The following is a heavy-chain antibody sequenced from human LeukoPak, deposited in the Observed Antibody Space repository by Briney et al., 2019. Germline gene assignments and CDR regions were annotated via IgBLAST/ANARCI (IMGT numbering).Heavy chain of an antibody. Sequence: TLSLTCTVSGGSISSGGYYWSWIRQHPGKGLEWIGYIYYSGSTYYNPSLKSRVTISVDTSKNQFSLKLSSVTAADTAVYYCARDLGLSGRTQTYSNYYYGMDVWGQGTTVTVSS. V-gene: IGHV4-31*03. D-gene: IGHD4-11*01. J-gene: IGHJ6*02. CDR3: ARDLGLSGRTQTYSNYYYGMDV. CDR2: IYYSGST. CDR1: GGSISSGGYY.